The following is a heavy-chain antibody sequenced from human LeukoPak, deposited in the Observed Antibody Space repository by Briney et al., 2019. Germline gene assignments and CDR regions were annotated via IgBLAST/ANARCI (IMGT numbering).Heavy chain of an antibody. V-gene: IGHV4-61*02. J-gene: IGHJ6*03. Sequence: MASETLSLTCTVSGDSISSGDYYWSWIRQPAGKGLEWIGRISSSGSTNYNPSLKSRVTISVDTSKNQFSLKLSSVTAADTAVYFCARGRVSSSTWHSTYYYYFYMDVWGKGTTVTVSS. CDR3: ARGRVSSSTWHSTYYYYFYMDV. D-gene: IGHD4-11*01. CDR2: ISSSGST. CDR1: GDSISSGDYY.